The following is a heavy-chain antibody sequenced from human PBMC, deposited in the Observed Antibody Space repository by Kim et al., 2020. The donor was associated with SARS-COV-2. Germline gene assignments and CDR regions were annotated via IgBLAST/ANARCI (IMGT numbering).Heavy chain of an antibody. CDR2: IYYSGST. Sequence: SETLSLTCTVSGGSISSSSYYWGWIRQPPGKGLEWIGSIYYSGSTYYNPSLKSRVTISVDTSKNQFSLKLSSVTAADTAVYYCASYQRITIFGVVTPFDYWGQGTLVTVSS. CDR1: GGSISSSSYY. V-gene: IGHV4-39*01. CDR3: ASYQRITIFGVVTPFDY. J-gene: IGHJ4*02. D-gene: IGHD3-3*01.